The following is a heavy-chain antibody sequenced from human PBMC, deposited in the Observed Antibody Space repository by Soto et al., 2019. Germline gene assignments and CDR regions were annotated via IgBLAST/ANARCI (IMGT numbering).Heavy chain of an antibody. CDR1: GFTFRTYW. D-gene: IGHD2-8*02. J-gene: IGHJ4*02. CDR2: INEDGSET. CDR3: ARGGGIGTVDY. Sequence: EGHLVESGGALAQPGGSLRLSCAASGFTFRTYWMSWVRQAPGKGLEWVANINEDGSETYYVDSLKGRFTMFRDNAKNSLFLQMNSLRAEDTALYYCARGGGIGTVDYWGQGTLVTVSS. V-gene: IGHV3-7*05.